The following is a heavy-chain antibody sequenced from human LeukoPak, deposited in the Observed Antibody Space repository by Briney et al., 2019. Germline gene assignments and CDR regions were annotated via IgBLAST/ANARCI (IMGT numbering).Heavy chain of an antibody. CDR1: GFSFSNYA. CDR2: ISSSSSYI. CDR3: ARAGLLPREPNYYYYYMDV. Sequence: PGGSLRLSCAASGFSFSNYAMTWVRQAPGKGLEWVSSISSSSSYIYYADSVKGRFTISRDNAKNSLYLQMNSLRAEDTAVYYCARAGLLPREPNYYYYYMDVWGKGTTVTVSS. V-gene: IGHV3-21*01. J-gene: IGHJ6*03.